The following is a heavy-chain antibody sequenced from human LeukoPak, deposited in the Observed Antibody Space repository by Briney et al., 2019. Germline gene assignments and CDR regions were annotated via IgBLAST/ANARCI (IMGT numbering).Heavy chain of an antibody. CDR1: GYTFTSYG. CDR2: ISAYNGNT. J-gene: IGHJ6*03. CDR3: ARGQGSGWYFPLFHYYYMDV. V-gene: IGHV1-18*01. D-gene: IGHD6-19*01. Sequence: GASVKVSCKASGYTFTSYGISWVRQAPGQGLEWMGWISAYNGNTNYAQKLQGRVTMTTDTSTSTAYMELSSLRSEDTAVYYCARGQGSGWYFPLFHYYYMDVWGKGTTVTVSS.